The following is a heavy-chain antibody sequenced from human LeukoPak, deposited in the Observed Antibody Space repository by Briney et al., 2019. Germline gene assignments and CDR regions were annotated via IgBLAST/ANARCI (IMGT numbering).Heavy chain of an antibody. CDR3: ARHGSIATGAFTY. J-gene: IGHJ4*02. CDR2: IYYSGGT. V-gene: IGHV4-39*01. Sequence: SDPLSLTCSVSVGSIGRSSYYWRWTRQPPGKGLEWIGSIYYSGGTYYNPSLKSRVTISVDTSRNQFSLKLGSVTAADTAVYYCARHGSIATGAFTYWGQGTQVTVSS. CDR1: VGSIGRSSYY. D-gene: IGHD6-25*01.